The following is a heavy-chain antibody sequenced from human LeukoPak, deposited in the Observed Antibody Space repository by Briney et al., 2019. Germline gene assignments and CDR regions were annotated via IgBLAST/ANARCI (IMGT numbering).Heavy chain of an antibody. CDR2: IYFGGST. CDR1: GVSISNTSYY. Sequence: SETLSLTCAVSGVSISNTSYYWQWIRQPPGKGLEWIGYIYFGGSTFYNPSLKSRLSMSIDTSKNQFSLRLISVTAADTAVYYCARNVYGDYRNWLDPWGQGTLVTVSS. CDR3: ARNVYGDYRNWLDP. J-gene: IGHJ5*02. D-gene: IGHD4-17*01. V-gene: IGHV4-39*07.